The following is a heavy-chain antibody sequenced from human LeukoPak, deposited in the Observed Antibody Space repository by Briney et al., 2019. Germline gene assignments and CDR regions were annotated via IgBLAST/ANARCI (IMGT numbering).Heavy chain of an antibody. CDR3: ARRVAAAGLYYFDY. J-gene: IGHJ4*02. Sequence: PSETLSLTCTVSGGSMSHHWSWIRQSPGKGLEWIGYISHTASTNYNPSLKSRVTISVDTSKNQFSLRLSSVSAADTAVYYCARRVAAAGLYYFDYWGQGTLVTVSS. D-gene: IGHD6-13*01. CDR2: ISHTAST. CDR1: GGSMSHH. V-gene: IGHV4-59*11.